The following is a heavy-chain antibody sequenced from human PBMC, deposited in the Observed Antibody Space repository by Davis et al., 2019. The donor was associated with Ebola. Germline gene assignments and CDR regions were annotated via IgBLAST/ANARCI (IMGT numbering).Heavy chain of an antibody. V-gene: IGHV4-39*01. CDR3: ARGAR. CDR2: IYYSGST. D-gene: IGHD6-6*01. Sequence: SETLSLTCTVSGGSISSSSYYCRWFRQPPGKGLEWIGSIYYSGSTYYNPSLKSRVTISVDTSKNQFSLKLSSVTAADTAVYYCARGARWGQGTLVTVSS. J-gene: IGHJ4*02. CDR1: GGSISSSSYY.